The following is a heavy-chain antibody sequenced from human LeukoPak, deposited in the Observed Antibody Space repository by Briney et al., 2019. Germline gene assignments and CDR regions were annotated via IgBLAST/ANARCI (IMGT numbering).Heavy chain of an antibody. CDR2: ISSSSYI. CDR1: GFTFSTYS. Sequence: RAGGSLRLSCAASGFTFSTYSMNWVRQAPGKGLEWVSSISSSSYIYYADSVKGRFTISRDNAKNSLYLQMNSLRAEDTAVYYCARDRGDGYKMYYFDYWGQGTLVTVSS. J-gene: IGHJ4*02. CDR3: ARDRGDGYKMYYFDY. V-gene: IGHV3-21*01. D-gene: IGHD5-24*01.